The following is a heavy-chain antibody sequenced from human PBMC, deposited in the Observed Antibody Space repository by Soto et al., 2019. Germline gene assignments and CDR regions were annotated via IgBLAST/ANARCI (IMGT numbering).Heavy chain of an antibody. CDR1: GFSFNKYA. D-gene: IGHD3-22*01. Sequence: PGGSLRLSCAASGFSFNKYAMHWVRQAPGKGLEWVALIWYDGSNEYYADSVKGRFTISRDNSKNTLHLQLNSVTPEDTALYYCASSDRSGFGFDYWGQGTLVTVSS. CDR3: ASSDRSGFGFDY. CDR2: IWYDGSNE. J-gene: IGHJ4*02. V-gene: IGHV3-33*01.